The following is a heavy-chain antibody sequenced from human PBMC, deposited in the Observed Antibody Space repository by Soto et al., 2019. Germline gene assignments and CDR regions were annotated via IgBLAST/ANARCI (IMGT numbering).Heavy chain of an antibody. D-gene: IGHD6-6*01. Sequence: GASVKVSCKGYGYTFSGYYIHWVRQAPGQGLEWLGWINPDSGGTKYAQNFQGRVTMARDTSISTAYMELSGLRYDDTAVYYCARDENSSTSVYYYYYGMDVWGQGTSVTVSS. CDR2: INPDSGGT. J-gene: IGHJ6*02. CDR1: GYTFSGYY. V-gene: IGHV1-2*02. CDR3: ARDENSSTSVYYYYYGMDV.